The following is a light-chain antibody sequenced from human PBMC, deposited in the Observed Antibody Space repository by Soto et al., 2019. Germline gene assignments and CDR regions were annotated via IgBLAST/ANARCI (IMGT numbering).Light chain of an antibody. J-gene: IGKJ1*01. CDR3: QQYNSYLGWT. CDR1: QSISSW. V-gene: IGKV1-5*03. Sequence: DIQMTQSPSTLSASVGDRVTITCWAGQSISSWLAWYQQKPGKAPKLLIYKASSLESGVPSRFSGSGSGTEFTLTIRSLQPDDFATYYCQQYNSYLGWTFGQGTKVEIK. CDR2: KAS.